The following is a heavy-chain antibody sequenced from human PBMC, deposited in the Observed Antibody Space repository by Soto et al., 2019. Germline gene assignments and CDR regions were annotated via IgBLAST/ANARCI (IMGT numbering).Heavy chain of an antibody. D-gene: IGHD3-10*01. J-gene: IGHJ6*02. CDR2: IYSGGST. CDR1: GFTVSSNY. CDR3: ARDRFDGSAVYYYDYYGMDV. Sequence: EVQLVESGGGLIQPGGSLRLSCAASGFTVSSNYMSWVRQAPGKGLEWVSVIYSGGSTYYADSVKGRFTISRDNTKNTLYLGMNGRIAEYTAVYYGARDRFDGSAVYYYDYYGMDVWGQGTTVTVSS. V-gene: IGHV3-53*01.